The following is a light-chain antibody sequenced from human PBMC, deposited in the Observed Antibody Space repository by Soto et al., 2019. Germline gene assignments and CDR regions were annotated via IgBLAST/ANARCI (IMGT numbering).Light chain of an antibody. Sequence: EIVMTQSPATLSVSPGERATLSCRASQSVSSNLAWYQQKPGQAPRLLIYCASTRATGIPARFSGSGSGTEFTLTISSLQSEDFAVYYCQQYNNWPWYTFGQGTKLEIK. V-gene: IGKV3-15*01. J-gene: IGKJ2*01. CDR1: QSVSSN. CDR2: CAS. CDR3: QQYNNWPWYT.